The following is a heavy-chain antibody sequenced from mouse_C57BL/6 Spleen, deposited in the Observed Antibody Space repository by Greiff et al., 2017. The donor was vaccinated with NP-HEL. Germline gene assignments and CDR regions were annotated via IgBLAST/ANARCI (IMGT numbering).Heavy chain of an antibody. J-gene: IGHJ4*01. CDR1: GFSLTSYG. CDR3: AKYGNYDAMDY. Sequence: VQLQESGPGLVQPSQSLSITCTVSGFSLTSYGVHWVRQSPGKGLEWLGVIWSGGSTDYNAAFISRLSISKDNSKSQVFFKMNSLQADDTAIYYCAKYGNYDAMDYWGQGTSVTVSS. V-gene: IGHV2-2*01. CDR2: IWSGGST. D-gene: IGHD2-1*01.